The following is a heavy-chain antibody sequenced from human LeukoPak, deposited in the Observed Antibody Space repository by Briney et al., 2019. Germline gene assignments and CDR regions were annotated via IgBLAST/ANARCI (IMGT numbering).Heavy chain of an antibody. D-gene: IGHD6-19*01. V-gene: IGHV4-34*01. CDR3: ARRSAGPRLGY. CDR1: GGSFSGYY. J-gene: IGHJ4*02. CDR2: INDSGRT. Sequence: PSETLSLTCAVYGGSFSGYYWSWIRQPPGKGLEWIGEINDSGRTNYNPSLKSRATISVDTSKKQFSLKVSSVTAADTAVYYCARRSAGPRLGYWGQGTLVIVSS.